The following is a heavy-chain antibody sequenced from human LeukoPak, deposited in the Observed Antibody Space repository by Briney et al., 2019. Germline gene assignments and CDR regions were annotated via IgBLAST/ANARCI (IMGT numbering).Heavy chain of an antibody. J-gene: IGHJ6*02. CDR1: GYTFTGYY. CDR2: INPNSGGT. Sequence: GASVKVSCKASGYTFTGYYMHWVRQAPGQGLAWMGWINPNSGGTNYAQKFQGRVTMTRDTSISAAYMELSRLRSDDTAVYYCARADFDWLLNYYYYGMDVWGQGTTVTVSS. V-gene: IGHV1-2*02. CDR3: ARADFDWLLNYYYYGMDV. D-gene: IGHD3-9*01.